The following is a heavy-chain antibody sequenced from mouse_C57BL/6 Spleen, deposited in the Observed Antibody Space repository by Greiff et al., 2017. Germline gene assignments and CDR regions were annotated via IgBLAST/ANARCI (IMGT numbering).Heavy chain of an antibody. CDR3: ARGYYGNYEVGFAY. Sequence: QVQLQQSGAELVKPGASVKISCKASGYAFSSYWMNWVKQRPGKGLEWIGQIYPGDGDTNYNGKFKGKATLTADKSSSTAYMQLSSLTSEDSAVYFCARGYYGNYEVGFAYWGQGTLVTVSA. CDR2: IYPGDGDT. CDR1: GYAFSSYW. J-gene: IGHJ3*01. V-gene: IGHV1-80*01. D-gene: IGHD2-1*01.